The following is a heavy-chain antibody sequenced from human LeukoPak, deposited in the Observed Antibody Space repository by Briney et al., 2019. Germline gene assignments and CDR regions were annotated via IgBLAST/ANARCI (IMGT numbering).Heavy chain of an antibody. V-gene: IGHV1-18*01. CDR3: AREGSTVTMTSRRWCAP. D-gene: IGHD4-17*01. Sequence: ASVKVSCEASGYTFTRYGISWVRQAPGQGLEWMGWISAYNGNTNYAQKLQGRVTMTTDTSTSTAYMELRSLRSDDTAVYYCAREGSTVTMTSRRWCAPWGQGTLVTVSS. CDR2: ISAYNGNT. J-gene: IGHJ5*02. CDR1: GYTFTRYG.